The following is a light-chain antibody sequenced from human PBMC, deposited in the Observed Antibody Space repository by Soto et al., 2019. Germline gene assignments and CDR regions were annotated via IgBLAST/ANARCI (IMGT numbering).Light chain of an antibody. V-gene: IGLV2-14*01. Sequence: QSVLTQPASVSGSPGQSITISCTGTSSDVGGYSYVSWYQQHPGKAPKLMIYEVSNRTSGVSNRFSGSKSGNTASLTISGLQAEDEADYACSSFSSSSTLVVFGGGTKLTVL. J-gene: IGLJ2*01. CDR2: EVS. CDR3: SSFSSSSTLVV. CDR1: SSDVGGYSY.